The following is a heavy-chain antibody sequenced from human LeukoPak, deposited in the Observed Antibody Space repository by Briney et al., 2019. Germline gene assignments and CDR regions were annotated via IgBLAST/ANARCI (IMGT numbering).Heavy chain of an antibody. D-gene: IGHD5-12*01. J-gene: IGHJ4*02. CDR3: ARLQGSGVSWLRFWRYFDY. V-gene: IGHV4-39*01. CDR2: IYYSGST. Sequence: SETLSLTCTVSGDSISSSSSYWGWIRQPPGEGLEWIGSIYYSGSTYYNTSLKSRVTISVDTSKNQFSLRLNSVTAADTAVYYCARLQGSGVSWLRFWRYFDYWGQGTLVTVSS. CDR1: GDSISSSSSY.